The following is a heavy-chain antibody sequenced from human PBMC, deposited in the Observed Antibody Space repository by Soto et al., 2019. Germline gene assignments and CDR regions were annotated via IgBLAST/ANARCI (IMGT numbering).Heavy chain of an antibody. J-gene: IGHJ4*02. Sequence: SVKVSCKASGGTFSSYAISWVRQAPGQGLEWMGGIIPIFGTANYAQKFQGRVTITADESTSTAYMELSSLRSEDTAVYYCAQNYYDSSGGDYWGQGTLLTVSS. V-gene: IGHV1-69*13. CDR2: IIPIFGTA. D-gene: IGHD3-22*01. CDR3: AQNYYDSSGGDY. CDR1: GGTFSSYA.